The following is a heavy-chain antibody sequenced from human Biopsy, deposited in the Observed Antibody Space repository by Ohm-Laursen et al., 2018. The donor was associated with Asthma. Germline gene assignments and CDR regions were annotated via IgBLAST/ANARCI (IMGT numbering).Heavy chain of an antibody. D-gene: IGHD6-19*01. V-gene: IGHV4-30-4*01. Sequence: TLSLTCTVSGAFIKTDDHYWSWLRQPPGKGLEWFGFIHYSGSTSYNPSLKGGVTISVDTSKNQFSLKLSSVTAADTAVYYCARASVAASSNWFDPWGQGTLVTVSS. CDR1: GAFIKTDDHY. CDR3: ARASVAASSNWFDP. J-gene: IGHJ5*02. CDR2: IHYSGST.